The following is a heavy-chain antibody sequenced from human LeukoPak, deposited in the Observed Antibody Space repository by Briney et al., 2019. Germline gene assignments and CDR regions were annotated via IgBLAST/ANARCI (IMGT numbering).Heavy chain of an antibody. V-gene: IGHV3-48*04. J-gene: IGHJ6*03. CDR1: GFTLTSNA. CDR3: ARGAYYYFLDV. Sequence: GGSLRFSCGASGFTLTSNAMYWVRQAPGRGLEWVSYISSSSDTIYYADSVRGRFTISRDNAKNSLYLQMNSLRAEDTAVYYCARGAYYYFLDVWGKGTTVTVSS. CDR2: ISSSSDTI.